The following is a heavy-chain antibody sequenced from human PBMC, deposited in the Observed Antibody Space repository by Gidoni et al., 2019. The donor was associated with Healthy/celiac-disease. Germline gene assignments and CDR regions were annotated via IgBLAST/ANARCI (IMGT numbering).Heavy chain of an antibody. CDR1: GGSVSSGSYY. V-gene: IGHV4-61*01. D-gene: IGHD2-2*01. Sequence: QVQLQESGPGLVKPSETLSLTCTVSGGSVSSGSYYWSWIRQPPGKGLEWIGYIYYSGSTNYNPSLKSRVTISVDTSKNQFSLKLSSVTAADTAVYYCARESRDIVVVPAADGMDVWGQGTTVTVSS. J-gene: IGHJ6*02. CDR3: ARESRDIVVVPAADGMDV. CDR2: IYYSGST.